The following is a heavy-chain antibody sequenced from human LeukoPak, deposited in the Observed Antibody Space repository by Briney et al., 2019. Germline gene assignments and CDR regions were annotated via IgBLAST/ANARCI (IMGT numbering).Heavy chain of an antibody. V-gene: IGHV4-34*01. CDR2: INHSGST. Sequence: PSETLSLTCAVYGVSFSGYYWSWIRQPPGKGLEWIGEINHSGSTTYNPSLKSRVTISVDTSKNQFSLKLSSVTAADTAVYYCARGPYCSSTSCYRGFQYWGLGTLVTVSS. D-gene: IGHD2-2*02. J-gene: IGHJ1*01. CDR1: GVSFSGYY. CDR3: ARGPYCSSTSCYRGFQY.